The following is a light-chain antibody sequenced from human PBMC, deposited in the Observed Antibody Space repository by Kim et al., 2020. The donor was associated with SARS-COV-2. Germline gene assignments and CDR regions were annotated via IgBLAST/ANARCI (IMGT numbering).Light chain of an antibody. CDR3: HTSDANLSYSGV. CDR2: DIS. Sequence: FVITSSAGTSSDIGGYNSVSWYQQPPGTAPILMIYDISQPSSVPADRFSSYTSGTTASLTISGHPADDADYYCHTSDANLSYSGVFGAGTQLTVL. CDR1: SSDIGGYNS. J-gene: IGLJ3*02. V-gene: IGLV2-11*03.